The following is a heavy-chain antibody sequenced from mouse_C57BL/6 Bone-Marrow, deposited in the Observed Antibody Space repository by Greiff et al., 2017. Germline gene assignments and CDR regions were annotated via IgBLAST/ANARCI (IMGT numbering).Heavy chain of an antibody. CDR2: IDPETGGT. V-gene: IGHV1-15*01. CDR1: GYTFTDYE. D-gene: IGHD2-5*01. Sequence: QVQLKESGAELVRPGASVTLSCKASGYTFTDYEMHWVKQTPVHGLEWIGAIDPETGGTAYNQKFKGKAILTADKSSSTAYLEIRSLTSEDSAVYYCTEGNYSNYFDYWGQGTTLTVSS. J-gene: IGHJ2*01. CDR3: TEGNYSNYFDY.